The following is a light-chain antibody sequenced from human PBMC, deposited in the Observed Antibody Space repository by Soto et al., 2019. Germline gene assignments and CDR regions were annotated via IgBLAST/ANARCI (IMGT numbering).Light chain of an antibody. CDR3: QQSVSTPIYS. V-gene: IGKV3-15*01. Sequence: EIVMTQSPATLSVSPGERATLSCRASQSVRSNLAWYQQKPGQAPRLLISGASTRATAIPARFSGSGSGTEFTLSISSLQSEDVGTYFCQQSVSTPIYSFGQGTKVEMK. CDR1: QSVRSN. J-gene: IGKJ2*03. CDR2: GAS.